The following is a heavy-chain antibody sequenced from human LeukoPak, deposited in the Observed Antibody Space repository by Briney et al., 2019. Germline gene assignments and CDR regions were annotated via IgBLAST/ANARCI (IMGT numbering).Heavy chain of an antibody. Sequence: GGSLRLSCAASGFCFSSFAMNWVRQAPGKGLEWVSLISGSGSNTYYADSVKGRFTISRDNSKNTLYLQMNSLRVEDTAVYYCAKERATTTTFDYWGQGTLVTVSS. J-gene: IGHJ4*02. CDR1: GFCFSSFA. D-gene: IGHD4-17*01. V-gene: IGHV3-23*01. CDR2: ISGSGSNT. CDR3: AKERATTTTFDY.